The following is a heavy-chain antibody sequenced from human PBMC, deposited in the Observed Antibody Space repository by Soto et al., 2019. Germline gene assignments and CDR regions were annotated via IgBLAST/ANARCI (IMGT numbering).Heavy chain of an antibody. J-gene: IGHJ4*02. CDR2: IRSSRYGATT. CDR1: GFTFRYHC. V-gene: IGHV3-49*04. CDR3: TSASCYRGHFDY. Sequence: GGSLRLSCATSGFTFRYHCMSWVRPAPGKGLDWVGFIRSSRYGATTEYAASVKGRFFISRDDSKSIASLQMHNLETEDTAVYYCTSASCYRGHFDYWGQGALVTVSS. D-gene: IGHD2-2*01.